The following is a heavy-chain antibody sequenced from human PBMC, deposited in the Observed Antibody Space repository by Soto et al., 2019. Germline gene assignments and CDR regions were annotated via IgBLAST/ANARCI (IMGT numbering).Heavy chain of an antibody. CDR2: MNPDSGNT. J-gene: IGHJ5*02. CDR3: ARGRFRRTWFDP. CDR1: GYTFTKYD. Sequence: ASVKVSCKASGYTFTKYDIHWVRQATGQGLEWMGWMNPDSGNTGQSKQFQGRVTMTRDTSISTAYMEMSSLRSEDTAVYYCARGRFRRTWFDPWGQGTLVTVSS. V-gene: IGHV1-8*01. D-gene: IGHD3-16*01.